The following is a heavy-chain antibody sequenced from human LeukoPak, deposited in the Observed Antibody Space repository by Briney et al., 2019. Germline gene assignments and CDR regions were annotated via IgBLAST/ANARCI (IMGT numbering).Heavy chain of an antibody. Sequence: PGGSLRLSCAASGFTFSSYAMSWVRRAPGKGLEWVGFIRSKAYGGTTEYAASVKGRFTISRDDSKSIAYLQMNSLKTEDTAVYYCTRTTDYWGQGTLVTVSS. CDR3: TRTTDY. CDR1: GFTFSSYA. D-gene: IGHD1-14*01. CDR2: IRSKAYGGTT. J-gene: IGHJ4*02. V-gene: IGHV3-49*04.